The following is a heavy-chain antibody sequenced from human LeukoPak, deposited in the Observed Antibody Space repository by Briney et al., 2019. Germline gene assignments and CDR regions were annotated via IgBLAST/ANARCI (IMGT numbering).Heavy chain of an antibody. CDR2: IFHDGST. CDR3: AQMKFVHYYMDV. V-gene: IGHV4-4*02. Sequence: PSETLSLTCAVSGGSISSSNWWRWVRQPPGKVLGWVGEIFHDGSTNYNPSLKSRLTMSVDKSKKQFSLKLSSLTAADTAVYYCAQMKFVHYYMDVWGKGTTVTVSS. CDR1: GGSISSSNW. J-gene: IGHJ6*03. D-gene: IGHD5-24*01.